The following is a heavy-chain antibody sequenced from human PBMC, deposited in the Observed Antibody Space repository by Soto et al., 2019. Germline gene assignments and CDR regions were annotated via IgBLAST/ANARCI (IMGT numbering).Heavy chain of an antibody. CDR2: IYHSGRT. V-gene: IGHV4-31*03. CDR3: ARWVEVSLDYFDS. D-gene: IGHD2-15*01. Sequence: QVQLQESGPGLVKPSQTLSLTCTVSGGSISNGYYYWSWVRQNPGKGLEWIGHIYHSGRTYYNPSPKCRVTISVDTSMNQFSLNLSSMTAADTAVYYCARWVEVSLDYFDSWGQGTPVTVSS. J-gene: IGHJ4*02. CDR1: GGSISNGYYY.